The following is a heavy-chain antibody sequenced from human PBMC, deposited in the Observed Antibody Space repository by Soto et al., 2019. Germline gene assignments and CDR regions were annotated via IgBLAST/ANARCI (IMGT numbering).Heavy chain of an antibody. CDR2: VKSKSNGGTT. Sequence: EVQLVESGGGLVKPGGSLRLSCAASGSTFSNAWMSWVRQAPGKGLEWVGSVKSKSNGGTTDYAASVKGRFTISRDDSKNTLYLQMNSLKTEDPAEYYCTPLWFDPWGQGTLVTVSS. J-gene: IGHJ5*02. CDR1: GSTFSNAW. CDR3: TPLWFDP. V-gene: IGHV3-15*01.